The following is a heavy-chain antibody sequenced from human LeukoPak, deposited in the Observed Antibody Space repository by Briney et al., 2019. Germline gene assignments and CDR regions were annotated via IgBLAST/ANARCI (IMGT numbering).Heavy chain of an antibody. Sequence: SETLSLTCTVPGGSISSSSYYWGWIRQPPGKGLEWIGSIYYTGSTYYNPSLKSRLTISVDTSKNQFSLKQSSVTAADTAVYYCATIATGRVDPDYWGQGSLVTVSS. D-gene: IGHD6-13*01. CDR3: ATIATGRVDPDY. CDR1: GGSISSSSYY. J-gene: IGHJ4*02. V-gene: IGHV4-39*07. CDR2: IYYTGST.